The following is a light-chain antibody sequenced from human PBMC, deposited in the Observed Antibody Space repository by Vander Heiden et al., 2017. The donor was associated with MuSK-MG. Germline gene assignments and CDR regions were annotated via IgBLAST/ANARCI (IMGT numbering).Light chain of an antibody. CDR1: QNINNY. CDR3: QQSFKTPWT. CDR2: TAS. J-gene: IGKJ1*01. Sequence: DIQMTQSPSSLSASLGDRVTITCRASQNINNYVNWYQQKTGEAPKVLIYTASNLHSGVPSRFSGRGSGTDFTLTISRLQSEDTATYFCQQSFKTPWTFGQGTKVEIK. V-gene: IGKV1-39*01.